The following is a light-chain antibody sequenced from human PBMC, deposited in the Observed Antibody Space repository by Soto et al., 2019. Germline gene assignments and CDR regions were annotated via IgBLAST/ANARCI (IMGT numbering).Light chain of an antibody. V-gene: IGKV1-5*03. CDR1: QSISSW. CDR2: KAS. CDR3: QQYNSYWT. J-gene: IGKJ1*01. Sequence: DIPMTQSPSTLSASVGDRVTITCRASQSISSWLAWYQQKPGKAPKLLIYKASSLESGVPSRFSGSGSGTEFTLTISSLQPDDFATYYCQQYNSYWTFGQGTKVESK.